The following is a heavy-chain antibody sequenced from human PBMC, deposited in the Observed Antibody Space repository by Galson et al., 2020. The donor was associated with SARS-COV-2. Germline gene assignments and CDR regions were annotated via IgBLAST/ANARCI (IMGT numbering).Heavy chain of an antibody. D-gene: IGHD2-21*02. CDR3: ARQGVNMIVLVTVPSWFFDL. CDR2: IYPNGRT. V-gene: IGHV4-38-2*01. Sequence: SETLSLTCAVSGYSVSTTNYWGWVRLAPGKGLEWIGSIYPNGRTYYNPSLESRVTISVDTSRNQFSLTLASVTAADTAFYYCARQGVNMIVLVTVPSWFFDLWGRGTLVTVSS. J-gene: IGHJ2*01. CDR1: GYSVSTTNY.